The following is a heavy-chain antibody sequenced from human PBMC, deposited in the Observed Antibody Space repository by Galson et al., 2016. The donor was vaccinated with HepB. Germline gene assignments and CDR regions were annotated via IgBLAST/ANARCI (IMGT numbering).Heavy chain of an antibody. J-gene: IGHJ4*02. CDR2: IFPGDSDT. Sequence: QSGAEVKKPGESLKISCKGSGYTFTKYWIGWVRQMPGKGLEWMGIIFPGDSDTRYSPSFRGQVTISADTSISTAHLQWSSLKASDTAIYYCVGSPNSPTGSNSPYWDKWGQGTLVAVSS. CDR3: VGSPNSPTGSNSPYWDK. D-gene: IGHD1-26*01. V-gene: IGHV5-51*01. CDR1: GYTFTKYW.